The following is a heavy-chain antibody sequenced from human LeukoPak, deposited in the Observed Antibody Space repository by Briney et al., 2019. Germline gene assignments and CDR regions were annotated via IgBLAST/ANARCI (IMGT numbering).Heavy chain of an antibody. CDR3: AKEGESSGSPEGLYYFDY. CDR2: ISGSGDST. D-gene: IGHD3-22*01. J-gene: IGHJ4*02. Sequence: GGSLRLSCAASGFTFSSFPLSWVRQAQGKGLEWVSAISGSGDSTYYADSVKGRFTISRDNSKNTLYLQMNSLRAEDTAVYYCAKEGESSGSPEGLYYFDYWGQGTLVTVSS. CDR1: GFTFSSFP. V-gene: IGHV3-23*01.